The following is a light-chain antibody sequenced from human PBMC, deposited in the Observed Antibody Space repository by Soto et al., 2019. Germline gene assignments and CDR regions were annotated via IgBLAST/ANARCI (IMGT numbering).Light chain of an antibody. CDR3: LQHNSYTQVT. J-gene: IGKJ5*01. CDR1: QGIRND. Sequence: DIHMTQSPSSLSASVGERVTIICLASQGIRNDLGWYQQKPGKAPKRLIYAASSLQSGVPSRFSGSGSGKEFTITISSLQPEDFANYYCLQHNSYTQVTFGQGTRMEIK. V-gene: IGKV1-17*01. CDR2: AAS.